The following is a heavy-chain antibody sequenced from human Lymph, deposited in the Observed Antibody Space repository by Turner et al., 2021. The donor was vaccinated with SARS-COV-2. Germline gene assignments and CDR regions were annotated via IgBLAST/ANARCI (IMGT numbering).Heavy chain of an antibody. D-gene: IGHD3-22*01. CDR1: RFTFNTYE. CDR3: ARDQYYDSSGYYFFRASYFDL. CDR2: ISSSGGTI. V-gene: IGHV3-48*03. Sequence: EVQLVESGGGLVQPGGSLRLSCAASRFTFNTYEMNWVRQAPGKGLEWVSYISSSGGTIYYADSVKGRFTISRDNAKNSLYLQMNSLRAEDTAVYYCARDQYYDSSGYYFFRASYFDLWGRGTLVTVSS. J-gene: IGHJ2*01.